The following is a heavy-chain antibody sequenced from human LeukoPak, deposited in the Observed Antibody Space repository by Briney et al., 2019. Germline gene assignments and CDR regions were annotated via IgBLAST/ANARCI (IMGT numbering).Heavy chain of an antibody. CDR3: ARDYDCSGGGCYFGY. D-gene: IGHD2-15*01. V-gene: IGHV3-7*04. CDR2: IKEDGSEK. CDR1: GFTFSRYW. J-gene: IGHJ4*02. Sequence: GGSLRLSCAASGFTFSRYWMNWVRQAPGQGLEWLANIKEDGSEKYYADPVTGRFTISRDNPKNSLYLQMNSLRAEDTAVYYCARDYDCSGGGCYFGYWGQGTLVTVSS.